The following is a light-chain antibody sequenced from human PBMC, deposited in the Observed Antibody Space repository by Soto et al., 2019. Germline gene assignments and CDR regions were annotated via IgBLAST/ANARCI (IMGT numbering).Light chain of an antibody. CDR3: QAWDTTTYV. CDR1: KLEKKF. Sequence: SYELPQPPSVSVSPGQTATITCTGDKLEKKFVCWYQQRPGQSPVLVIYQDDKRPPGIPERFSGSNSGNTATLTIGGTQAVDEAAYYCQAWDTTTYVFGPGTKVTVL. V-gene: IGLV3-1*01. CDR2: QDD. J-gene: IGLJ1*01.